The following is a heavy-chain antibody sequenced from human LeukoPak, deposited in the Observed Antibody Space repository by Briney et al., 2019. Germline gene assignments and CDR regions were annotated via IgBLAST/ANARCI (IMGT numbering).Heavy chain of an antibody. J-gene: IGHJ3*02. CDR1: GFTFSSYA. Sequence: GGSLRLSCAASGFTFSSYAMHWVRQAPGKGLEWVAIISYDGSNKYYADSVKGRFTIYRDNSKNTLYLQMNSLRAEDTAVYYCARSLRRDGYNYAFDIWGQGTMVTVSS. CDR3: ARSLRRDGYNYAFDI. V-gene: IGHV3-30-3*01. D-gene: IGHD5-24*01. CDR2: ISYDGSNK.